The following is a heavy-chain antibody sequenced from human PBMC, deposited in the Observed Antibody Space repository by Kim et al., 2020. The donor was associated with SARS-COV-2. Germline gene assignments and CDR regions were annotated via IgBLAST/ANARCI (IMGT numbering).Heavy chain of an antibody. CDR3: AKTYYDYVWGSYPPEYFDS. CDR1: GFTFSSYG. V-gene: IGHV3-23*01. CDR2: ISGSGGST. Sequence: GGSLRLSCAASGFTFSSYGMSWVRQAPGKGLEWVSAISGSGGSTYYADSVKGRFTISRDNAKNTLYLQMNSLRAEDTAVYYCAKTYYDYVWGSYPPEYFDSWGQGTPLTVSS. J-gene: IGHJ4*02. D-gene: IGHD3-16*02.